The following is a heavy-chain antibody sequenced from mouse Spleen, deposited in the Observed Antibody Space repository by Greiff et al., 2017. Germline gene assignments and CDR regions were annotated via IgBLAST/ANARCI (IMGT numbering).Heavy chain of an antibody. D-gene: IGHD2-1*01. CDR1: GFSLISSG. CDR3: ARDSYGNSWFAY. V-gene: IGHV2-2*01. Sequence: QVHVKQSGPGLVQPSQSLSITCTVSGFSLISSGVHWVRQSPGKGLEWLGVIWSGGSTDYNAAFMSRLSISKDNSKSQVFFKMNSLQADDTAIYYCARDSYGNSWFAYWGQGTLVTVSA. J-gene: IGHJ3*01. CDR2: IWSGGST.